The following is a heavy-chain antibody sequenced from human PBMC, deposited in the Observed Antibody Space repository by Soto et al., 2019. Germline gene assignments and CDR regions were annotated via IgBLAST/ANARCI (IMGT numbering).Heavy chain of an antibody. D-gene: IGHD3-10*01. CDR1: GFTFSSYG. CDR3: AKDLGHGGRGAFDI. Sequence: QVQLVESGGGVVQPGRSLRLSCAASGFTFSSYGMHWVRQAPGKGLEWVALISYAGSNKYYADSVKGRFTISRDNSKNTQYLQMNSLRTEDTAVYYCAKDLGHGGRGAFDIWGQGTMVTVSS. J-gene: IGHJ3*02. CDR2: ISYAGSNK. V-gene: IGHV3-30*18.